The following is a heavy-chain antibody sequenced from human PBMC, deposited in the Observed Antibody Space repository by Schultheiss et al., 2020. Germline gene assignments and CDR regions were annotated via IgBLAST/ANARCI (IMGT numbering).Heavy chain of an antibody. J-gene: IGHJ6*02. CDR2: ISSSSSTI. V-gene: IGHV3-48*02. CDR3: ARALIRQWLGSYYYYYGMDV. Sequence: GGSLRLSCAASGFTFSSYSMNWVRQAPGKGLEWVSYISSSSSTIYYADSVKGRFTISRDNAKNSLYLQMNSLRDEDTAVYYCARALIRQWLGSYYYYYGMDVWGQGTLVNVSS. D-gene: IGHD6-19*01. CDR1: GFTFSSYS.